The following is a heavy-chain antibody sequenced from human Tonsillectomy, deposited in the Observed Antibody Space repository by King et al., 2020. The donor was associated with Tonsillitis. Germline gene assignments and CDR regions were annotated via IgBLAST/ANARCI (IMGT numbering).Heavy chain of an antibody. J-gene: IGHJ3*02. CDR1: GGAISSYY. CDR3: ARDFSSGWYAGAFDI. V-gene: IGHV4-4*07. Sequence: QLQESGPGLVKPSETLSLTCTVSGGAISSYYWSWIRQPAGKGLEWIGRIYTIGRTNYNPPLKSRVTMSVDTSKNQFSLKLGSVTAADTAVYYCARDFSSGWYAGAFDIWGQGTMVTVSS. CDR2: IYTIGRT. D-gene: IGHD6-19*01.